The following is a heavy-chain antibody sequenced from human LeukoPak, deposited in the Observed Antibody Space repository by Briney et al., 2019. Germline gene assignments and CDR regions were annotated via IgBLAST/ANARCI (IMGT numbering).Heavy chain of an antibody. D-gene: IGHD1-14*01. CDR2: ISYDGSNK. CDR1: GFTFSSYA. V-gene: IGHV3-30-3*01. CDR3: ARDPTRPTGPPYGMDV. J-gene: IGHJ6*02. Sequence: GRSLRLSCAASGFTFSSYAMHWVRQAPGKGLEWVAVISYDGSNKYYAASVKGRFTISRDNAKNTLYLQMNSLTAEDTAVYYCARDPTRPTGPPYGMDVWGQGTTVTVSS.